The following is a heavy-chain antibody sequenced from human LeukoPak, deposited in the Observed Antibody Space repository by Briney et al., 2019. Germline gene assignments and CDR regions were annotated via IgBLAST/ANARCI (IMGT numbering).Heavy chain of an antibody. CDR3: VAGIGDY. CDR1: GFIFSTYW. J-gene: IGHJ4*02. D-gene: IGHD1-14*01. CDR2: INTDGRII. Sequence: PGRSLRLSCAASGFIFSTYWMHWVRRAPGKGLVWVSRINTDGRIISYVDSVKGRFTISRDNAKNTVYLQINSLRVEDTALYYCVAGIGDYWGQGSLVTVSS. V-gene: IGHV3-74*03.